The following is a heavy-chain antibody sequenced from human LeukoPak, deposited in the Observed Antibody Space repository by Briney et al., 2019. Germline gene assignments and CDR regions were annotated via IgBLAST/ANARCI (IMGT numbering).Heavy chain of an antibody. D-gene: IGHD3-9*01. J-gene: IGHJ4*02. CDR1: GGSFSGYY. CDR3: ARSPRLGDILTGYYSDY. Sequence: SETLSLTCAVYGGSFSGYYWSWNRQPPGKGLEWIGEINHSGSTNYNPSLKSRVTISVDTSKNQFSLKLSSVTAADTAVYYCARSPRLGDILTGYYSDYWGQGTLVTVSS. V-gene: IGHV4-34*01. CDR2: INHSGST.